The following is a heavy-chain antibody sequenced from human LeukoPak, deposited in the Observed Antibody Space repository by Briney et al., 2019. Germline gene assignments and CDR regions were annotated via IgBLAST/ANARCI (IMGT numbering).Heavy chain of an antibody. CDR2: MNPKSGDT. J-gene: IGHJ4*02. V-gene: IGHV1-8*01. Sequence: ASVKVSCKASGYTFTTYDINWVRQAPGQGLEWMGWMNPKSGDTGYAQKFQGRVTMTGDTSTGTAYLELSSLRSDDTAVYYCAIAYSGSYYGYYFDYWGQGTLVTVSS. CDR1: GYTFTTYD. D-gene: IGHD1-26*01. CDR3: AIAYSGSYYGYYFDY.